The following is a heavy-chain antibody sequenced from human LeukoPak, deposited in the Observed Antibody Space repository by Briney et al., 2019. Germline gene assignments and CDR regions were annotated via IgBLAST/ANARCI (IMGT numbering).Heavy chain of an antibody. CDR3: ARTPVGLYSSSWYDYYYYMDV. CDR2: ISSNGGST. Sequence: GGSLRLSCAASGFTFSSYAMHWVRQAPGKGLEYVSAISSNGGSTYYANSVKGRFTISRDNSKNTLYLQMGSLRAEDMAVYYCARTPVGLYSSSWYDYYYYMDVWGKGTTVTVSS. D-gene: IGHD6-13*01. CDR1: GFTFSSYA. V-gene: IGHV3-64*01. J-gene: IGHJ6*03.